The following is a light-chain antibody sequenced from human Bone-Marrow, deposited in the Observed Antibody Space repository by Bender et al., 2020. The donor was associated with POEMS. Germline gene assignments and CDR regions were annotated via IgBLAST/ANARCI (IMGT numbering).Light chain of an antibody. CDR2: INN. CDR3: AAWEDSLNGWV. V-gene: IGLV1-44*01. Sequence: QSVLTQPPSASGTPGQRVTISCSGSSSNIGTNPVNWYQQLPGTAPKHLIYINNQRPSGVPDRFSGSKSGTSASLAISRLQSEDEADYYCAAWEDSLNGWVFGGGTKLTVL. CDR1: SSNIGTNP. J-gene: IGLJ3*02.